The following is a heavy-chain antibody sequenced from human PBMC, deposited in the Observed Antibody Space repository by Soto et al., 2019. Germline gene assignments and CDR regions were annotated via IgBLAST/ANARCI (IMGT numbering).Heavy chain of an antibody. Sequence: PGGSLRLSCAASGFTFSSYGMHWVRQAPGKGLEWVAVISYDGSNKYYADSVKGRFTISRDNSKNTLYLQMNSLRAEDTAVYYCAKEGGALRLGELPDYWGQGTLVTVSS. CDR3: AKEGGALRLGELPDY. CDR1: GFTFSSYG. CDR2: ISYDGSNK. J-gene: IGHJ4*02. D-gene: IGHD3-16*01. V-gene: IGHV3-30*18.